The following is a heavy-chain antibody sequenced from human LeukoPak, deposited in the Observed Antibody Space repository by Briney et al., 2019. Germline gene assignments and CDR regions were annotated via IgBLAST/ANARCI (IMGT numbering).Heavy chain of an antibody. D-gene: IGHD4-17*01. CDR3: AKDNEAVTAGFDY. J-gene: IGHJ4*02. Sequence: GGSLRLSCAASGFTFDDYAMHWVRQAPGKGLEWVSGISWNSGFIGYADSVKGRFTISRDNAKNSLYLQMNSLRAEDTALYYCAKDNEAVTAGFDYWGQGTLVTVSS. V-gene: IGHV3-9*01. CDR2: ISWNSGFI. CDR1: GFTFDDYA.